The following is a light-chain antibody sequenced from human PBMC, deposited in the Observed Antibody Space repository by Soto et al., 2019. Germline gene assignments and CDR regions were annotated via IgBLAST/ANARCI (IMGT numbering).Light chain of an antibody. Sequence: QSVLTPPASVSGSPVQRITVSCTRTRSDVGGYNYVPWYQQYPGNAPKLMIYEVSNRPSGVSNRFSGYKSGNTASLTISGLQAEDEADYYCSSYTSSSPYVFGTGTKVTVL. J-gene: IGLJ1*01. V-gene: IGLV2-14*01. CDR2: EVS. CDR3: SSYTSSSPYV. CDR1: RSDVGGYNY.